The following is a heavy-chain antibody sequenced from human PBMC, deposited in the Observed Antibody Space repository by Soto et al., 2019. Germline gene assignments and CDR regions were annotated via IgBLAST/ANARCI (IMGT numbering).Heavy chain of an antibody. V-gene: IGHV3-21*01. J-gene: IGHJ4*02. CDR3: ARVFDTYYFDL. CDR2: ISADRSNI. D-gene: IGHD3-10*01. Sequence: PGGSLRLYCAASGFTFSTSSMNWVRQSPGKGLEWVASISADRSNIDYGDAVRGRFTISRDNSKNSVYLQMNSLRAEDTAVYYCARVFDTYYFDLWGQGTLVTVSS. CDR1: GFTFSTSS.